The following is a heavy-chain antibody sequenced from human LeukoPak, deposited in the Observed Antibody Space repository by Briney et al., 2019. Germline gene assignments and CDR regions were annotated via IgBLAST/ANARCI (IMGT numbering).Heavy chain of an antibody. CDR3: TTLTRSGSYSGDWFDP. CDR1: GFTFSNAW. Sequence: PGGSLRLSCAASGFTFSNAWMSWVRQAPGKGLEWVGRIKSKTDGGTTDYAAPVKGRFTISRDDSKNTLYLQMNSLKTEDTAVYCCTTLTRSGSYSGDWFDPWGQGTLVTVSS. J-gene: IGHJ5*02. D-gene: IGHD1-26*01. V-gene: IGHV3-15*01. CDR2: IKSKTDGGTT.